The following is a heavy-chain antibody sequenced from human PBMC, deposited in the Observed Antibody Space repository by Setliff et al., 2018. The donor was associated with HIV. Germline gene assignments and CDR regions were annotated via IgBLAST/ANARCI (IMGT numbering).Heavy chain of an antibody. Sequence: ASVKVSCKASGYTFTAYHMHWVRQAPGQGLEWMAWIDPKSGETNYEQEFQGRVTLTRDTSISTAYLELTSLRSDDTAIFYCMRGREIGSRSPLELSDYWGQGTLVTVPQ. D-gene: IGHD1-26*01. CDR3: MRGREIGSRSPLELSDY. CDR2: IDPKSGET. V-gene: IGHV1-2*02. J-gene: IGHJ4*02. CDR1: GYTFTAYH.